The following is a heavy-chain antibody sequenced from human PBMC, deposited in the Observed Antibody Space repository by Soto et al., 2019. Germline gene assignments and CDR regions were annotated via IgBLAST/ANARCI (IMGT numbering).Heavy chain of an antibody. V-gene: IGHV1-8*01. CDR3: ARMATFGSLNWFDP. CDR2: MNPGSGDT. D-gene: IGHD3-10*01. Sequence: ASVKVSCKASGYSFTNIDVSWVRQATGQGLEWMGWMNPGSGDTGYAQKFQGRVTMTRDISIATAYMELSSLRSDDTAIYYCARMATFGSLNWFDPWGQGTLVTVS. J-gene: IGHJ5*02. CDR1: GYSFTNID.